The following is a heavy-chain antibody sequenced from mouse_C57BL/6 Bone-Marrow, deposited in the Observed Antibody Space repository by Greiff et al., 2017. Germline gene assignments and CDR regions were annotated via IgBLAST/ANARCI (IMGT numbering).Heavy chain of an antibody. CDR2: IYPGDGDT. CDR3: AREKSYYKDAMDY. CDR1: GYAFSSYW. Sequence: VKLVESGAELVKPGASVKISCKASGYAFSSYWMNWVKQRPGKGLEWIGQIYPGDGDTNYNGKFKGKATLTADKSSSTAYMQLSSLTSEDSAVYFCAREKSYYKDAMDYWGQGTSVTVSS. J-gene: IGHJ4*01. V-gene: IGHV1-80*01. D-gene: IGHD2-12*01.